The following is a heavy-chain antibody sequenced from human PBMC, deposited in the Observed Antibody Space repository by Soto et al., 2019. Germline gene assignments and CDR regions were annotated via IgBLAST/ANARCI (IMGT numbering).Heavy chain of an antibody. V-gene: IGHV3-33*01. CDR3: ARDHRGYYGSGYGY. CDR2: IWYDGSNK. J-gene: IGHJ4*02. CDR1: GFTFSSYG. D-gene: IGHD3-10*01. Sequence: QVQLVESGGGVVQPGRSLRLSCAASGFTFSSYGMHWVRQAPGKGLEWVAVIWYDGSNKYYADSVKGRFTISRDNSKNTLYLQMNSLRAKDTAVYYCARDHRGYYGSGYGYWGQGTLVTVSS.